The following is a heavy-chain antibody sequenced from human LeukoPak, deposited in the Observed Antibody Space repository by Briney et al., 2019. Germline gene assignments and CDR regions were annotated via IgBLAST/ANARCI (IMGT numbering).Heavy chain of an antibody. V-gene: IGHV1-8*03. CDR3: ARDLSGSQRGGYFDN. CDR2: MNPNSGNT. J-gene: IGHJ4*02. D-gene: IGHD1-26*01. CDR1: GYTFTSYG. Sequence: ASVKVSCKASGYTFTSYGISWVRQATGQGLEWMGWMNPNSGNTGYAQKFQGRVTISRNTSITTAYMELSSLKSEDTAVYYCARDLSGSQRGGYFDNWGQGTLVTVSS.